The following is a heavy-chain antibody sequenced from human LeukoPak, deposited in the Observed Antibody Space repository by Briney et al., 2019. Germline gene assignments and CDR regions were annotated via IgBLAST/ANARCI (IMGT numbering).Heavy chain of an antibody. J-gene: IGHJ4*02. CDR2: IYTSGST. V-gene: IGHV4-4*07. CDR1: GGSISSYY. CDR3: ARSTAMVPLDY. Sequence: SETLSLTCTVSGGSISSYYWSWIRQPAGKGLEWIGRIYTSGSTKYNPSLKSRVTISVDKSKNQFSLKLSSVTAADTAVYYCARSTAMVPLDYWGQGTLVTVSS. D-gene: IGHD5-18*01.